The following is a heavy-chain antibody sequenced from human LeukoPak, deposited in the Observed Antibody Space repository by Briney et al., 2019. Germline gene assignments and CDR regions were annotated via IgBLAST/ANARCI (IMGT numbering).Heavy chain of an antibody. CDR2: ISGSGGST. CDR3: ARDLERITIFGVVIIPGYMDV. Sequence: PGGSLRLSCAASGFTFSSYAMSWVRQAPGKGLEWVSAISGSGGSTYYADSVKGRFTISRDNSKNTLYLQMNSLRAEDTAVYYCARDLERITIFGVVIIPGYMDVWGKGTTVTVSS. CDR1: GFTFSSYA. V-gene: IGHV3-23*01. D-gene: IGHD3-3*01. J-gene: IGHJ6*03.